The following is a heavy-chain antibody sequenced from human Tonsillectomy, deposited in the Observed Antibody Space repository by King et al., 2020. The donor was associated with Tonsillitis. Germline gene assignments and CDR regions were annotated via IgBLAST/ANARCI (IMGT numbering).Heavy chain of an antibody. V-gene: IGHV4-4*07. Sequence: QLQESGPGLVKPSETLSLTCTVSGGSISSYYWGWIWQPAGKGLEWIVRIYTSGSTNYNPPLKSRVTMSLDTSKTQFSLKLSSVTAADTAVYYCASPLGVVWGQGTLVTVSS. J-gene: IGHJ4*02. CDR1: GGSISSYY. CDR2: IYTSGST. CDR3: ASPLGVV.